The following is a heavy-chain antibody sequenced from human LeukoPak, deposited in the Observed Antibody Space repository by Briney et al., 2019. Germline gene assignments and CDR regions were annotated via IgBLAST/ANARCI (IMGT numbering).Heavy chain of an antibody. J-gene: IGHJ6*02. V-gene: IGHV3-53*01. CDR3: ARERGGHGMDV. CDR2: IYSGGST. Sequence: GGSLRLSCAASGFIVSSNYMSWVRQAPGKGLEWVSVIYSGGSTYYADSVKGRFTISRDNSKNTLYLQMNSLRAEDTAVYYRARERGGHGMDVWGQGTTVTVSS. D-gene: IGHD2-15*01. CDR1: GFIVSSNY.